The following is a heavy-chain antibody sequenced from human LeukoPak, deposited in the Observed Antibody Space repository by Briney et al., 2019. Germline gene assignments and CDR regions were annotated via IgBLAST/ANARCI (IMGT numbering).Heavy chain of an antibody. CDR2: ISGSGGST. V-gene: IGHV3-23*01. CDR1: GFTFSSYA. J-gene: IGHJ4*02. D-gene: IGHD3-16*01. CDR3: AKVYDYVWGSYGDRYYFDY. Sequence: PGGSLRLPCAASGFTFSSYAMSWARQAPGKGLEWVSAISGSGGSTYYADSVKGRFTISRDNSKNTLYLQMNSLRAEDTAVYYCAKVYDYVWGSYGDRYYFDYWGQGTLVTVSS.